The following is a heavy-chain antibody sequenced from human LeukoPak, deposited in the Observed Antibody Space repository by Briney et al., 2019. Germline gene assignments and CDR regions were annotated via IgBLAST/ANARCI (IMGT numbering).Heavy chain of an antibody. CDR2: IYYSGST. V-gene: IGHV4-31*03. J-gene: IGHJ3*02. D-gene: IGHD3-22*01. Sequence: SETLSLTCTVSGGSISSGGYYWSWIRQHPGKGLEWIGYIYYSGSTYYNPSLKSRVTISVDTSKNQFSLKLSSVTAADTAVYYCARRDRHYYDSSGLGRDAFDIWGQGTTVIVSS. CDR3: ARRDRHYYDSSGLGRDAFDI. CDR1: GGSISSGGYY.